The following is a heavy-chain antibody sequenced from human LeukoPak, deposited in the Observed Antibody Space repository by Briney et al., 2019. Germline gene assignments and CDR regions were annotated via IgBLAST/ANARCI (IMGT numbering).Heavy chain of an antibody. CDR1: EFTFSSYG. V-gene: IGHV3-30*18. CDR2: ISYDGSNQ. J-gene: IGHJ3*02. Sequence: PGGSLRLSCAASEFTFSSYGMHWVRQAPGKGLEWVAVISYDGSNQYYADTVKGRFTISRDNSKNTLYLQMNSLRAEDTAVYYCAKALYYYGSGRGDAFDIWGQGTMVTVSS. D-gene: IGHD3-10*01. CDR3: AKALYYYGSGRGDAFDI.